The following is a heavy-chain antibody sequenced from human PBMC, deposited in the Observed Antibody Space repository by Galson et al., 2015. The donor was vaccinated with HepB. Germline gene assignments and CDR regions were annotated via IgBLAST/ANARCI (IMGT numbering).Heavy chain of an antibody. CDR3: ARDLTAPAAGATTQSSLFG. V-gene: IGHV3-21*01. Sequence: SLRLSCAASGFTFSSYSMNWVRQAPGKGLEWVPSISSSSSYIYYADSVKGRFTISRDNAKNSLYLQMNSLRAEDTAVYYCARDLTAPAAGATTQSSLFGWGQGTLVTVSS. D-gene: IGHD6-13*01. CDR2: ISSSSSYI. CDR1: GFTFSSYS. J-gene: IGHJ4*02.